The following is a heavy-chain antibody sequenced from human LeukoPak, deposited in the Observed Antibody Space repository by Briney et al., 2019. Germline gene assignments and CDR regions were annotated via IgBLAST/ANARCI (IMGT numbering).Heavy chain of an antibody. CDR2: ISAYNGNT. Sequence: ASVKVSCKASGYTFTSYGISWVRQAPGQGLEWMGWISAYNGNTNYAQKLQGRVTMTRDTSISTAYMELSRLRSDDTAVYYCARSYDYVWGRTYGMDVWGQGTTVTVSS. D-gene: IGHD3-16*01. J-gene: IGHJ6*02. CDR1: GYTFTSYG. CDR3: ARSYDYVWGRTYGMDV. V-gene: IGHV1-18*01.